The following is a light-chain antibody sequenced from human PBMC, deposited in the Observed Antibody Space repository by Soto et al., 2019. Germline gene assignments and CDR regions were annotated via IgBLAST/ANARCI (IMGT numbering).Light chain of an antibody. V-gene: IGKV3-20*01. CDR3: QQYGSSPYA. Sequence: EVVLTQSPGTLSLSPGERATLSCRASQSVSSSYLAWYQQKAGQAPRLLMYGASGRATGIPGRFSGSGSGTDFTLTISRLEPEDCAVYYCQQYGSSPYAFGQGTKLEVK. CDR1: QSVSSSY. J-gene: IGKJ2*01. CDR2: GAS.